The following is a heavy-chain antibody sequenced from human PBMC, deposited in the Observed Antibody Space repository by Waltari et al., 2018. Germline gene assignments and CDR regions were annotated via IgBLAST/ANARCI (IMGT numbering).Heavy chain of an antibody. Sequence: QLQLQESGPGLVKPPETLSLTCTVSGGSISSCSYYWGWVRQPPEKGLEWVASMDYSGGTYYYPTLKSRVTIPVDTSKNQSSLEVRSVTAADTAVYYCARGFGSATTSRFAPWGQGIGVTSAS. V-gene: IGHV4-39*07. CDR2: MDYSGGT. D-gene: IGHD5-12*01. J-gene: IGHJ5*02. CDR3: ARGFGSATTSRFAP. CDR1: GGSISSCSYY.